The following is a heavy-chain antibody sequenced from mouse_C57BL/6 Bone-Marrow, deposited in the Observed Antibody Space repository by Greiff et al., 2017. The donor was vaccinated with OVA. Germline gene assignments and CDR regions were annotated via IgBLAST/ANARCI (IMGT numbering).Heavy chain of an antibody. D-gene: IGHD2-3*01. Sequence: VQLQQSGAELVRPGTSVKVSCKASGYAFTNYLIEWVKQRPGQGLEWIGVINPGSGGTNYNKKFKGKATLTADKSSSTAYMQLSSLTSEDSAVYFCARSKGWLLPAYWGQGTLVTVSA. CDR3: ARSKGWLLPAY. V-gene: IGHV1-54*01. CDR2: INPGSGGT. CDR1: GYAFTNYL. J-gene: IGHJ3*01.